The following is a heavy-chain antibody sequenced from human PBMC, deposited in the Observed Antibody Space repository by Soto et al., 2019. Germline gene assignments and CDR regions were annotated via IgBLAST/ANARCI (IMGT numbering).Heavy chain of an antibody. CDR1: EDTFRNYA. CDR3: ASTKYDSSAYYYWYLGL. CDR2: IIPIFGTA. D-gene: IGHD3-22*01. V-gene: IGHV1-69*06. J-gene: IGHJ2*01. Sequence: QVELVQSGAEVKKPGSSVKVSCQASEDTFRNYAISWVRQAPGHGLEWMGGIIPIFGTANHAQKFQGRVTITADTSANTVSLELSSLRSEDTAVYYFASTKYDSSAYYYWYLGLWGRGTLVTVSS.